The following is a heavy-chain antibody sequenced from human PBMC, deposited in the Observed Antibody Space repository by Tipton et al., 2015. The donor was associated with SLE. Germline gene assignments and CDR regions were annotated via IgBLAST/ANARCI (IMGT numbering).Heavy chain of an antibody. J-gene: IGHJ6*02. CDR2: IYTSGST. CDR3: ARGRLLEWLSTYYYYYGMDV. Sequence: LRLSCTVSGGSISSGSYYWSWIRQPAGKGLEWIGRIYTSGSTNYNPSLKSRVTISVDTSKIQFSLKLSSVTAADTAVYYCARGRLLEWLSTYYYYYGMDVWGHGTTVTVSS. V-gene: IGHV4-61*02. CDR1: GGSISSGSYY. D-gene: IGHD3-3*01.